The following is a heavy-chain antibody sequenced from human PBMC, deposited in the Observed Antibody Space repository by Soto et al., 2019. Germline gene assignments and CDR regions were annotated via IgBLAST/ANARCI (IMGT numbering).Heavy chain of an antibody. V-gene: IGHV3-23*01. CDR2: ITGGNT. D-gene: IGHD3-3*01. J-gene: IGHJ4*02. CDR1: GFTFGTYG. Sequence: EVQLLESGGGLIQPGGSLRLSCEASGFTFGTYGMGWLRQAPGKGLEWVSTITGGNTYYAASVRGRFTISRDNYKNTLYLQMSSLRAEDTALYYCAKDKERGGYDSDFDSWGQGTLVTVSS. CDR3: AKDKERGGYDSDFDS.